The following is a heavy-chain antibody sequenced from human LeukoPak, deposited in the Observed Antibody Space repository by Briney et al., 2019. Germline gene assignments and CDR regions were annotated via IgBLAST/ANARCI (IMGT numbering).Heavy chain of an antibody. CDR1: GFTFSSYS. J-gene: IGHJ4*02. CDR3: ARGFEYSRGY. D-gene: IGHD6-6*01. Sequence: GGSLRLSCAASGFTFSSYSMNWVRQAPGKGLEWVSSISKSGSYIYYADSLKGRFTISRDNAKNSLYLQMNSLRAEDTAVYYCARGFEYSRGYWGQGTLVTVSS. V-gene: IGHV3-21*01. CDR2: ISKSGSYI.